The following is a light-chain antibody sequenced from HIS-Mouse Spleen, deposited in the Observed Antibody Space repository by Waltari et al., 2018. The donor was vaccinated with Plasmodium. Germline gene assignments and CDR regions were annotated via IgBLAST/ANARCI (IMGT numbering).Light chain of an antibody. CDR3: QQYGSSPCT. CDR2: GAS. J-gene: IGKJ5*01. Sequence: EIVLTQSPGTLSLSPGERATLSCRASQSVSSSYLAWYQQKPGQAPRVLIYGASSRATGIPDRFSGSGSGTDCTLTISRLEPEDFAVYYCQQYGSSPCTFGQGTRLEIK. CDR1: QSVSSSY. V-gene: IGKV3-20*01.